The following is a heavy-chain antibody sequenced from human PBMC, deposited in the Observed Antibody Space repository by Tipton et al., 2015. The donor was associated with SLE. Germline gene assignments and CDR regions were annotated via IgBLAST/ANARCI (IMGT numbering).Heavy chain of an antibody. CDR1: GGSFSGYY. CDR3: ARLRELYYDSSPDAFDI. Sequence: TLSLTCAVYGGSFSGYYWSWIRQPPGKGWEWIGEINHSGSTNYNPSLKSRVTRSVDTSKNQFSLKLSSVTAADTAVYYCARLRELYYDSSPDAFDIWGQGTMVTVSS. D-gene: IGHD3-22*01. CDR2: INHSGST. J-gene: IGHJ3*02. V-gene: IGHV4-34*01.